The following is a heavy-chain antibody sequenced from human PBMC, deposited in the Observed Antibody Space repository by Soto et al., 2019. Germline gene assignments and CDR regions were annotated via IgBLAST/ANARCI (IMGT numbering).Heavy chain of an antibody. V-gene: IGHV3-21*01. CDR3: ARGVEENDY. J-gene: IGHJ4*02. CDR2: ISSSSSYI. CDR1: GFTFSSYS. Sequence: EVQLVESGGGLVKPGGSLRLSCAASGFTFSSYSMNWVRQTPGKGLEWVSSISSSSSYIYYADSVKGRFTISRDNAKNSLYLQMNSLRAEDAAVYYCARGVEENDYWGQGPLVTVSS.